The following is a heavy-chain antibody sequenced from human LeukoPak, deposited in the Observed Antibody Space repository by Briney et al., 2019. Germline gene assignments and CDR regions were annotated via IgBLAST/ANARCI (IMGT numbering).Heavy chain of an antibody. CDR2: INPNSGGT. D-gene: IGHD2-2*01. CDR1: GYTFTGYC. J-gene: IGHJ6*02. V-gene: IGHV1-2*02. CDR3: AKDQVVVPAATRYYYYGMDV. Sequence: ASVKVSCKASGYTFTGYCMHWVRQAPGQGLEWMGWINPNSGGTKYAQKFQGRVTMTRDTSISTAYMELSRLRSDDTAVYYCAKDQVVVPAATRYYYYGMDVWGQGTTVTVSS.